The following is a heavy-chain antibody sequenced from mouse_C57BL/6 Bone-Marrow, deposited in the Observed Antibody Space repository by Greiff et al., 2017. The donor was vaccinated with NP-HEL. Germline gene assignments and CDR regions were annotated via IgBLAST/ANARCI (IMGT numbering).Heavy chain of an antibody. V-gene: IGHV1-22*01. J-gene: IGHJ2*01. CDR3: AGPYYGNPFDY. Sequence: VQLQQSGPELVKPGASVKMSCKASGYTFTDYNMHWVKQSHGKSLEWIGYINPNNGGTSYNQKFKGKATLTVDKSSSTAYMELRSLTSEDSAVYYCAGPYYGNPFDYWGQGTTLTVSS. CDR2: INPNNGGT. CDR1: GYTFTDYN. D-gene: IGHD2-10*01.